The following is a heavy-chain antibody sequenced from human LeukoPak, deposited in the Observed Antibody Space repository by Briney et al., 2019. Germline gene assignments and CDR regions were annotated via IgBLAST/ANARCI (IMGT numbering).Heavy chain of an antibody. J-gene: IGHJ6*02. Sequence: GGSLRLSCAVSGFTSSSYAMNWVRQAPGRGREWVGRIKSTKDGGTIDYAAPVKGRFIISRDDSKNTMYLQMNSLKTEDTAVYYCTKVVDYYYYDMDVWGQGTTVTVSS. V-gene: IGHV3-15*01. CDR3: TKVVDYYYYDMDV. CDR1: GFTSSSYA. D-gene: IGHD2-15*01. CDR2: IKSTKDGGTI.